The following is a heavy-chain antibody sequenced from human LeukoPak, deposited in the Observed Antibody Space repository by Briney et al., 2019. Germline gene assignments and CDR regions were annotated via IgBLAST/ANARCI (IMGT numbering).Heavy chain of an antibody. D-gene: IGHD2-2*01. CDR2: VYFNGDT. CDR3: ARTVCCSSANCYPLDP. J-gene: IGHJ5*02. V-gene: IGHV4-59*01. CDR1: HGSISSYY. Sequence: SETLSLTCSVSHGSISSYYWNWIRQSPGKGLEWIGYVYFNGDTKYSPSLKSRVTMSVDTPNNKFSLRLNSVTAADSAVYYCARTVCCSSANCYPLDPWGQGTLVTVSS.